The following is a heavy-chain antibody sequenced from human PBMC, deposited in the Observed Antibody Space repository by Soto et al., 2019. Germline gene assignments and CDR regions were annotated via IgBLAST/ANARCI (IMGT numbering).Heavy chain of an antibody. J-gene: IGHJ4*02. CDR2: IYWDDDK. CDR3: AHINRHCSGGRCSPYFFDF. CDR1: GFSLSTSGVG. Sequence: QITLKESGPTLVKPTQTLTLTCTFSGFSLSTSGVGVGWIRQPPGKALEWLALIYWDDDKRYSPSLKSRLTITKDTSKNQVVLTMTNMDPVDTATYYCAHINRHCSGGRCSPYFFDFWGQGTLVTVSS. D-gene: IGHD2-15*01. V-gene: IGHV2-5*02.